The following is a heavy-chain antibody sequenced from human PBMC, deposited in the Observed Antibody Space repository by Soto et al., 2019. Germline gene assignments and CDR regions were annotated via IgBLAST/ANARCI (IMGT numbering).Heavy chain of an antibody. CDR2: IKQDGSDK. CDR1: GFTFSNYW. Sequence: EVQLVESGGGLVQPGGSLRLSCAASGFTFSNYWMSWVRQAPGKGLEWVANIKQDGSDKYNVDSVKGRFTISRDNAKNSLYLQMNSLRAEDTAVYYCARGTDKYYDFWSGYFIRWGQGTLVTVSS. D-gene: IGHD3-3*01. J-gene: IGHJ4*02. CDR3: ARGTDKYYDFWSGYFIR. V-gene: IGHV3-7*01.